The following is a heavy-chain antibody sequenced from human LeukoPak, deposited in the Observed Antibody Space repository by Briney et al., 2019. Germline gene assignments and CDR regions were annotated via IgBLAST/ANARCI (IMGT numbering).Heavy chain of an antibody. D-gene: IGHD1-26*01. CDR1: GGSISSSNW. CDR2: IYHSGST. V-gene: IGHV4-4*02. J-gene: IGHJ4*02. Sequence: SGTLSLTCAVSGGSISSSNWWSWVRQPPGKGLEWIGEIYHSGSTNYNPSLKSRVTISVDKSKNQFSLKLSSVTAADTAVYYCTRVGYSGSYYFDYLGQGTLVTVSS. CDR3: TRVGYSGSYYFDY.